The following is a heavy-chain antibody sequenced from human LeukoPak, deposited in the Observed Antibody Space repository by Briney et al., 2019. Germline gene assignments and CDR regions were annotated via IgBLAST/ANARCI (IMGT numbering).Heavy chain of an antibody. V-gene: IGHV3-30*03. CDR1: GFTFSSYG. Sequence: PGGSLRLSCAASGFTFSSYGMYWVRQAPGKGLEWVAAISYDGSKKYYTDSVKGRITISRDNSKNTLDLQMNSLRDEDTAVYYCARGDIVVLPAGIPHNWFDPWGQGTLVTVSS. CDR2: ISYDGSKK. J-gene: IGHJ5*02. CDR3: ARGDIVVLPAGIPHNWFDP. D-gene: IGHD2-2*02.